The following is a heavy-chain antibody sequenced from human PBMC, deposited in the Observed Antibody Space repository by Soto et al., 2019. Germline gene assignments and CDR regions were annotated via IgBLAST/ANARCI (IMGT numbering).Heavy chain of an antibody. V-gene: IGHV4-34*01. CDR3: ARGLAKYYYYGMDV. Sequence: PSETLSLTCAVYGGSFSGYYWSWIRQPPGKGLEWIGEINHSGSTNYNPSLKSRVTISVDTSKNQFSLKLSSVTAADTAVYYCARGLAKYYYYGMDVWGQGTTVT. CDR2: INHSGST. D-gene: IGHD5-12*01. J-gene: IGHJ6*02. CDR1: GGSFSGYY.